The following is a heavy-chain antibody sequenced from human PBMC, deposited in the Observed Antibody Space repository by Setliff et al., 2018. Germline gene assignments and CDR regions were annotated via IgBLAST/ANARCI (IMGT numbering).Heavy chain of an antibody. J-gene: IGHJ4*02. CDR2: INHSGRT. V-gene: IGHV4-34*01. CDR3: ARFGPLDLTGDWAFDS. CDR1: GGSFSAYY. D-gene: IGHD7-27*01. Sequence: SETLSLTCAVYGGSFSAYYWSWVRQPPGKGLEWIGEINHSGRTTYNPSLKSRVTISVDTSKNQFSLKLNSVTAADTAVYFCARFGPLDLTGDWAFDSWGQGILGTVSS.